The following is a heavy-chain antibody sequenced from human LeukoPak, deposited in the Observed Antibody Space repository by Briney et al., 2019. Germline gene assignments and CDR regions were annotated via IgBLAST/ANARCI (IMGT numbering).Heavy chain of an antibody. D-gene: IGHD3-16*01. Sequence: PSETLSLTCTVSGGSISSYYWSWIRQPPGKGLEWIGYIYYSGSTNYNPSLKSRVTISVDTSKNQFSLKLSSVTAAGTAVYYCARGHYDYVWGVHYFDYWGQGTLVTVSS. J-gene: IGHJ4*02. CDR3: ARGHYDYVWGVHYFDY. CDR1: GGSISSYY. V-gene: IGHV4-59*08. CDR2: IYYSGST.